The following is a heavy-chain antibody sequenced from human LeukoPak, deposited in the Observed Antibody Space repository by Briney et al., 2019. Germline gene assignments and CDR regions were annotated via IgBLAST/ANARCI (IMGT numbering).Heavy chain of an antibody. CDR1: GGSISSGGYS. J-gene: IGHJ4*02. Sequence: PSETLSLTCAVSGGSISSGGYSWSWIRQPPGKGLEWIGYIYHSGSTYYNPSLKSRVTISVDRSKNQFSLKLSSVTAADTAVYYCARVRLGGWYFDYWGQGTLVTVSS. V-gene: IGHV4-30-2*01. CDR2: IYHSGST. CDR3: ARVRLGGWYFDY. D-gene: IGHD3-16*01.